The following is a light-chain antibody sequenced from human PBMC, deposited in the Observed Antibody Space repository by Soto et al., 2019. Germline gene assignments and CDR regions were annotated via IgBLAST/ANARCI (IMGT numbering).Light chain of an antibody. CDR3: QHYNSYSEA. V-gene: IGKV3-11*01. Sequence: EIVLTQSPATLSLSPGQRATLSCRASHSVSSYLAWYPQKTAQAPRILIYDESNRATGIADRLSGSGSGTELKLTISRLQPDDFATYYCQHYNSYSEAFGQGTKVDIK. CDR1: HSVSSY. CDR2: DES. J-gene: IGKJ1*01.